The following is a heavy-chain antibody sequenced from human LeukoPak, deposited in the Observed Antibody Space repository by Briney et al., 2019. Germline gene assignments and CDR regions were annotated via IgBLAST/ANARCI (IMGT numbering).Heavy chain of an antibody. J-gene: IGHJ4*02. D-gene: IGHD5-18*01. Sequence: GGSLRLSCAASGFTFSNYAMHWVRQAPGKGLEWVAIISYDGNDKYYTDSVKGRFTISRDKSKNTLYLQMNSLRAEDTAVYYCARDRDTAMGLWGLGTLVTVSS. V-gene: IGHV3-30-3*01. CDR2: ISYDGNDK. CDR3: ARDRDTAMGL. CDR1: GFTFSNYA.